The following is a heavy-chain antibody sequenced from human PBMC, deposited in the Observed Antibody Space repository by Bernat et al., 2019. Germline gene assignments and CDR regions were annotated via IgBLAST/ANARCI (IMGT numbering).Heavy chain of an antibody. Sequence: QLQLQESGPGLVKPSETLSLTCTVSGGSISSSSYYWGWIRQPPGKGLEWIGGIYYSGSTYYNPSLKSRVTISVDTSKNQFSLKLSSVTAADTAVYYCARQPQIVDFDYWGQGTLVTVSS. CDR1: GGSISSSSYY. V-gene: IGHV4-39*01. D-gene: IGHD3-16*02. J-gene: IGHJ4*02. CDR2: IYYSGST. CDR3: ARQPQIVDFDY.